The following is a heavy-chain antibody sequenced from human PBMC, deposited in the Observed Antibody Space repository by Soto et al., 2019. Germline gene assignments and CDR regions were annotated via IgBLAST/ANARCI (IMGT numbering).Heavy chain of an antibody. CDR2: INHSGST. D-gene: IGHD1-1*01. Sequence: SETLSLTCAVYGGSFSGYYWSWIRQPPGKGLEWIGEINHSGSTNYNPSLKSRVTISVDTSKNQFSLKLSSVTAADTAVYYCARGNDYYYYDMEDWGKGTTVTVPS. V-gene: IGHV4-34*01. CDR1: GGSFSGYY. CDR3: ARGNDYYYYDMED. J-gene: IGHJ6*03.